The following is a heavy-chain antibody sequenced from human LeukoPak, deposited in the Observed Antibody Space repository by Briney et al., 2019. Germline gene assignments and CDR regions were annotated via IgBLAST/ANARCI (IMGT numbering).Heavy chain of an antibody. CDR1: GYTFTSYG. CDR3: ARQTRLICSSTSCFDFDY. J-gene: IGHJ4*02. V-gene: IGHV1-18*01. D-gene: IGHD2-2*01. CDR2: ISAYNGNT. Sequence: ASVKVFCKASGYTFTSYGISWVRQAPGQGLEWMGWISAYNGNTNYAQKLQGRVTMTTDTSTSTAYMELRSLRSDDTAVYYCARQTRLICSSTSCFDFDYWGQGTLVTVSS.